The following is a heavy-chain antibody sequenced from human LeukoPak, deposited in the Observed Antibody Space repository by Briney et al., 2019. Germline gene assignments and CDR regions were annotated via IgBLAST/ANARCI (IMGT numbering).Heavy chain of an antibody. Sequence: PGGSLRLSCAASGFTLSNNDMHWVRQAPGKGLEWVAMMSHDGSSEHYADSVKGRFTISRDNSKNTLYLQLNSLRVEDTAVYYCAKDWGSSDWYNWFDPWGQGTLVTVSS. J-gene: IGHJ5*02. CDR1: GFTLSNND. V-gene: IGHV3-30*18. D-gene: IGHD6-19*01. CDR3: AKDWGSSDWYNWFDP. CDR2: MSHDGSSE.